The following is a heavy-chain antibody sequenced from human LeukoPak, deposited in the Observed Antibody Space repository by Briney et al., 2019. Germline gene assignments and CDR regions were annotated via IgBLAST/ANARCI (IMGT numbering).Heavy chain of an antibody. D-gene: IGHD2-2*01. J-gene: IGHJ4*02. V-gene: IGHV3-23*01. CDR1: GFTFTNYA. Sequence: GGSLRLSCVASGFTFTNYAMSWVRLAPGTGLEWVSTISGSGDTTYYADSVRGRFTVSRDNSKSTLYLQMNSLRAENTAVYYCARTPQKHCSSTTCYPDYWGQGTLVTVSS. CDR2: ISGSGDTT. CDR3: ARTPQKHCSSTTCYPDY.